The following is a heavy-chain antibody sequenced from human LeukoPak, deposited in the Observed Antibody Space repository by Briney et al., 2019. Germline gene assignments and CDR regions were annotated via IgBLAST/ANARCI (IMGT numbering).Heavy chain of an antibody. D-gene: IGHD6-13*01. Sequence: GGTLRLSCAASGFTFSSNAMSWVRQTPGRGLEWVSAVSATGSSTYYAGSVKGRFTISRDNSKNTPYLQMNSLRVEDTAIYYCAKLLAAAGTDYWGQGTLVTVFS. CDR1: GFTFSSNA. J-gene: IGHJ4*02. CDR3: AKLLAAAGTDY. V-gene: IGHV3-23*01. CDR2: VSATGSST.